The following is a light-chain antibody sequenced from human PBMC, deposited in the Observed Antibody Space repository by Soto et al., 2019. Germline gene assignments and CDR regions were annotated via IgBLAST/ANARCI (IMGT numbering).Light chain of an antibody. CDR1: QGISSF. J-gene: IGKJ4*01. V-gene: IGKV1-9*01. Sequence: DIQMTQAPSFLSAAVGDRDTITCRASQGISSFLAWYQQKPGKAPKLLIYAASSLQSGVPSRFSGSGFGTDFTLTITSLQPEDFATYYCQQVESYPSTFGGGTKVDIK. CDR3: QQVESYPST. CDR2: AAS.